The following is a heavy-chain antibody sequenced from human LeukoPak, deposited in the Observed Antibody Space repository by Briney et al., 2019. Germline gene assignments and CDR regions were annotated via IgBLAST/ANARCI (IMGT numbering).Heavy chain of an antibody. D-gene: IGHD1-26*01. J-gene: IGHJ4*02. V-gene: IGHV4-59*01. Sequence: SETLSLTCTVSGGSISSYYWSWIRQPPGKGLEWLGYISFSGNTNYNSSLKSRITISVDPSKNQFFLNLTSPTAADTAVYYCVREAAVGYYFDSWGQGTLVTVSS. CDR2: ISFSGNT. CDR1: GGSISSYY. CDR3: VREAAVGYYFDS.